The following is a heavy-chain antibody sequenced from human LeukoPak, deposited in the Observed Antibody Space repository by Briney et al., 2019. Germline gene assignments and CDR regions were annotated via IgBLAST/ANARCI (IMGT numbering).Heavy chain of an antibody. CDR3: ARGPYFDPAALFYD. CDR1: GFIFTNYY. J-gene: IGHJ4*02. Sequence: ASVKVSCKASGFIFTNYYMHWVRQVPGQGPEWMGIINPDTGGTTYAQKFQGRVAMTRDTSTRTIHMELSSLRSEDTAVYYCARGPYFDPAALFYDWGQGTLVSVSS. V-gene: IGHV1-46*01. D-gene: IGHD3-22*01. CDR2: INPDTGGT.